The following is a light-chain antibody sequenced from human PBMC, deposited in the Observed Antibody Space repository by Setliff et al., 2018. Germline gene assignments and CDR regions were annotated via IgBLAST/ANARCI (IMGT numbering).Light chain of an antibody. J-gene: IGLJ1*01. V-gene: IGLV2-14*03. CDR1: SNDVGSYDL. CDR3: NAYTAGTTYV. Sequence: QSALTQPASVSGSPGQSITISCSGTSNDVGSYDLVSWYQQHPGKAPKLIIYGVSDRPSGVSSRLSGSKSGNTASLTISGLQTEDEADYYCNAYTAGTTYVFGTGTKGTVL. CDR2: GVS.